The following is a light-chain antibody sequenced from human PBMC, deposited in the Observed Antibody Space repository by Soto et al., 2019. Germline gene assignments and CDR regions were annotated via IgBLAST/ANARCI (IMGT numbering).Light chain of an antibody. Sequence: QSVLTQPASVSASPGQSITISCTGTSSDIGAYNSVSWYQQHPGKAPQLMIYDVSYRPSGISSRFSGSKSGNTASLTISGLQADDDADYYCPSYTSARIRVFGGGTKVTVL. CDR2: DVS. CDR3: PSYTSARIRV. CDR1: SSDIGAYNS. J-gene: IGLJ2*01. V-gene: IGLV2-14*03.